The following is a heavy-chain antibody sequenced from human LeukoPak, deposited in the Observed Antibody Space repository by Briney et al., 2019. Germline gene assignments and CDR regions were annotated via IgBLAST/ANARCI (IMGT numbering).Heavy chain of an antibody. J-gene: IGHJ4*02. CDR3: ARDQVAVDYYDSSGYYEGPFDY. D-gene: IGHD3-22*01. CDR1: GYTFTSYA. V-gene: IGHV1-3*01. CDR2: INAGNGNT. Sequence: ASVKVSCKASGYTFTSYAMHWVRQAPGQRLEWMGWINAGNGNTKYSQKFQGRVTITRDTSASTAYMELRSLRSDDTAVYYCARDQVAVDYYDSSGYYEGPFDYWGQGTLVTVSS.